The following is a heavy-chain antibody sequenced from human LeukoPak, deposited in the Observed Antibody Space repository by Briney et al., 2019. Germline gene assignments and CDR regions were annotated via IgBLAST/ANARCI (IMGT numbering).Heavy chain of an antibody. CDR2: ISYDGSNK. J-gene: IGHJ4*02. CDR1: GFTFSSYG. Sequence: GGSLRLSCAASGFTFSSYGMHWVRQAPGKGLEWVAVISYDGSNKYYADSVKGRFTISRDNSKNTLYLQMNSLRSEDTAVYYCAKRRSWGQGTRVSVFS. CDR3: AKRRS. V-gene: IGHV3-30*18.